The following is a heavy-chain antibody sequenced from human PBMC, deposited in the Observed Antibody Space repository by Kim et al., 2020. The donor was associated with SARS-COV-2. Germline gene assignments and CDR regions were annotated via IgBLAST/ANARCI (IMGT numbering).Heavy chain of an antibody. D-gene: IGHD6-19*01. Sequence: KFQGRVKITADESTSTAYMELSSLRSEDTAVYYCARKPVARGYYYYGMDVWGQGTTVTVSS. J-gene: IGHJ6*02. CDR3: ARKPVARGYYYYGMDV. V-gene: IGHV1-69*01.